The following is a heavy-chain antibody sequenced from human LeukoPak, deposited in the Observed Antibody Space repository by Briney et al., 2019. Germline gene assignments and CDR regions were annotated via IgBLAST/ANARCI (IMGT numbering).Heavy chain of an antibody. CDR1: GGSISRDY. V-gene: IGHV4-59*01. Sequence: SETLSLTCTVSGGSISRDYWSWIRQPPGKGLEWIGYIYYTGSTNYNPSLKSRVTISVDTSKNQFSLKLSSVTAADTAVYYCARDRPGGSSLDYWGQGIRVTVSS. J-gene: IGHJ4*02. CDR3: ARDRPGGSSLDY. CDR2: IYYTGST. D-gene: IGHD6-13*01.